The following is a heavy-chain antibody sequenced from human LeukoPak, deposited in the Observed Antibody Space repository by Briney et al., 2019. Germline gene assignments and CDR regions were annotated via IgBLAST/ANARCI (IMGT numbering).Heavy chain of an antibody. CDR2: ISSSSSTI. D-gene: IGHD3-22*01. Sequence: PGGSLRLSCAASGFTFSSYSMNWVRQAPGKGLEWVSYISSSSSTIYYADSVKGRFTISRDYAKNSLYLQMNSLRAEDTAVYYCARDHDYYDSSGYYCGWGFDYWGQGTLVTVSS. CDR3: ARDHDYYDSSGYYCGWGFDY. J-gene: IGHJ4*02. V-gene: IGHV3-48*04. CDR1: GFTFSSYS.